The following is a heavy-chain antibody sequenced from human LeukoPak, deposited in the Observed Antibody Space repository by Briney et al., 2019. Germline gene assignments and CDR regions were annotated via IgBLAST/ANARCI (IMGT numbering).Heavy chain of an antibody. CDR2: ISAYNGNT. CDR3: ARLGRDGYILDY. CDR1: GYTFTSYG. J-gene: IGHJ4*02. D-gene: IGHD5-24*01. V-gene: IGHV1-18*01. Sequence: ASVTVSCKSSGYTFTSYGISWVRQAPGQGLEWMGWISAYNGNTNYAQKLQGRVTMTTDTSASAAYMELRSLRSDDTAVYYCARLGRDGYILDYWGQGTLVTVSS.